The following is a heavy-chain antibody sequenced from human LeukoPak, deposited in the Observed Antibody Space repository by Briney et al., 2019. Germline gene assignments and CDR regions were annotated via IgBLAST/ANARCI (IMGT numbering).Heavy chain of an antibody. V-gene: IGHV4-59*12. CDR2: IYHSGSS. CDR1: GGSISSYY. Sequence: SEALSLTCTVSGGSISSYYWNWIRQPPGKGLEWIGYIYHSGSSNYNPSLTSRVIISLDTSKNQFSLKLSSVTAADTAVYYCASDPIAVAPPGYWGQGTLVTVSS. J-gene: IGHJ4*02. CDR3: ASDPIAVAPPGY. D-gene: IGHD6-19*01.